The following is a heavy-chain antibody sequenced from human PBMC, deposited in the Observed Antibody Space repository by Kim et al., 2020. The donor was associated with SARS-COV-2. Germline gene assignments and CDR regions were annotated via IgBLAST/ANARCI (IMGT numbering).Heavy chain of an antibody. Sequence: DSVKGRFTISRDNAKNTLYKQMNSLRAEDTAVYYCASLRGPSGTLFVYWGQGTLVTVSS. V-gene: IGHV3-74*01. CDR3: ASLRGPSGTLFVY. D-gene: IGHD1-26*01. J-gene: IGHJ4*02.